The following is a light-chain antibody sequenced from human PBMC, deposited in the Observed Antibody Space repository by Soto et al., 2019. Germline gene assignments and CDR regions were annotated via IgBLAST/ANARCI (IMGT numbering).Light chain of an antibody. V-gene: IGLV1-44*01. J-gene: IGLJ1*01. CDR1: SSNIGSNT. CDR2: SDT. CDR3: AAWDDRLNGAL. Sequence: QSALTQPPSASGTPGQRVTMSCSGGSSNIGSNTVSWYQHLPGTAPQLLIYSDTQRASGVADRFSDSKSGTSASLAISGLQSDDEADYYCAAWDDRLNGALFGTGTKVTVL.